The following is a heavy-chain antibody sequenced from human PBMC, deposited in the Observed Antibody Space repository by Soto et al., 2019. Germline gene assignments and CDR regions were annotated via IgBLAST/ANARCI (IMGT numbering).Heavy chain of an antibody. V-gene: IGHV4-59*01. CDR3: ARDVTIIVHPGDYYYGMDV. D-gene: IGHD3-22*01. CDR1: GGSISSYY. J-gene: IGHJ6*02. Sequence: SETLSLTCTVSGGSISSYYWSWIRQPPGKGLEWIGYIYYSGSTNYNPSLKSRVTISVDTSKNQLSLKLSSVTAAGTAVYYCARDVTIIVHPGDYYYGMDVWGQGTTVTSP. CDR2: IYYSGST.